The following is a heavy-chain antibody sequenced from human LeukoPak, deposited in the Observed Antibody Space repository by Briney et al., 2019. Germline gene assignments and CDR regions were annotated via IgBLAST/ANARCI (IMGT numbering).Heavy chain of an antibody. CDR3: AREGTNYYGSGRHPEVIYYYYYYYMDV. V-gene: IGHV1-18*01. Sequence: ASVKVSCKASGYTFIRYAITWVRQAPGQGLEWMGWINPYNDNTNYAQKLQGRVTMTRDTSTSTVYMELSSLRSEDTAVYYCAREGTNYYGSGRHPEVIYYYYYYYMDVWGKGTTVTISS. CDR1: GYTFIRYA. D-gene: IGHD3-10*01. J-gene: IGHJ6*03. CDR2: INPYNDNT.